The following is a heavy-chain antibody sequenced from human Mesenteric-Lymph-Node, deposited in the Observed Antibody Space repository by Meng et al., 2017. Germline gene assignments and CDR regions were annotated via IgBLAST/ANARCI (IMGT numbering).Heavy chain of an antibody. CDR1: GGTFSSYA. D-gene: IGHD6-13*01. Sequence: SVKVSCKASGGTFSSYAISWVRQAPGQGLEWMGGIIPIFSTANYAQKLQGRVTITADESTSTAYMELSSLRSEDTAMYYCATTLGNSSSWYTSFDYWGQGTLVTVSS. J-gene: IGHJ4*01. V-gene: IGHV1-69*13. CDR2: IIPIFSTA. CDR3: ATTLGNSSSWYTSFDY.